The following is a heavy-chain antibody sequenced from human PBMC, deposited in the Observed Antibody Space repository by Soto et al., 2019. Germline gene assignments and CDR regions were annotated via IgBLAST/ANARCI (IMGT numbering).Heavy chain of an antibody. CDR1: GFTFRRWA. Sequence: GGSMRRSCAASGFTFRRWAMIWFRQAPEKGMEWVAANIGAGDDTLHADSVKGRLTISRDNSKNTLFLQMNSLRADASALYYCAKGSATSRPYYFDCWGQGTLVTVSS. J-gene: IGHJ4*02. CDR2: NIGAGDDT. CDR3: AKGSATSRPYYFDC. V-gene: IGHV3-23*01.